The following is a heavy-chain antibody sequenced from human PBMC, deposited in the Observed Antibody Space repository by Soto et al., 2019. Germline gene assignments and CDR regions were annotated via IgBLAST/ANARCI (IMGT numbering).Heavy chain of an antibody. V-gene: IGHV3-23*01. CDR1: GFTFSGLG. CDR2: ISGSGGST. J-gene: IGHJ6*02. D-gene: IGHD6-19*01. CDR3: AKDPSIAVVVRMDV. Sequence: GGSLRLSCAASGFTFSGLGMHWVRQAPGKGLEWVSAISGSGGSTYYADSVKGRFTISRDNSKNTLYLQMNSLRAEDTAVYYCAKDPSIAVVVRMDVWGQGTTVTVSS.